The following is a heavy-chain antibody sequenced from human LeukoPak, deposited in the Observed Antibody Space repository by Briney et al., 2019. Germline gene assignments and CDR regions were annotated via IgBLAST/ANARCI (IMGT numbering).Heavy chain of an antibody. CDR1: GGSISSGDYY. CDR3: ARDREDRRCSGGSCYSTVFEY. V-gene: IGHV4-30-4*01. CDR2: IYYSGST. Sequence: SQTLSLTCTVSGGSISSGDYYWSWIRQPPGKGLEWIGYIYYSGSTYYNPSLKSRVTISVDTSKNQFSLRLTFVTAADTAVYYCARDREDRRCSGGSCYSTVFEYWGQGTLVTVSS. J-gene: IGHJ4*02. D-gene: IGHD2-15*01.